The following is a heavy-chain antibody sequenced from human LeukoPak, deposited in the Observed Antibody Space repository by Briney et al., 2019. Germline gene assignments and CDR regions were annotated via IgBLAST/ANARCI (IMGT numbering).Heavy chain of an antibody. V-gene: IGHV4-38-2*01. CDR1: GYSISSDYY. CDR2: IYQSVSA. CDR3: ARNKSTVTTSRHDAFDI. Sequence: PSETLSLTCAVSGYSISSDYYWGWIRQPSGKGLEWIGSIYQSVSAYYNPPLKSRVTISVDTSKNQFSLKLSSVTAADTAVHYCARNKSTVTTSRHDAFDIWGQGTMVTVSS. J-gene: IGHJ3*02. D-gene: IGHD4-17*01.